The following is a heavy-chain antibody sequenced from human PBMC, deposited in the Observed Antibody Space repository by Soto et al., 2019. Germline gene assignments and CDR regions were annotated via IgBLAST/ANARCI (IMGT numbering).Heavy chain of an antibody. Sequence: QVQLQASGPGLVKPSDTLSLTCTVSGDSIGTYNWGWIRQPPGKRLEWIGYIYSNGGTSYNPALKSRVAISADTSTKQSSLRLSSVTAADTAVYYCVRQGIGALHGLVGAWGQGTTVTVSS. D-gene: IGHD1-26*01. V-gene: IGHV4-59*08. CDR2: IYSNGGT. CDR3: VRQGIGALHGLVGA. CDR1: GDSIGTYN. J-gene: IGHJ6*02.